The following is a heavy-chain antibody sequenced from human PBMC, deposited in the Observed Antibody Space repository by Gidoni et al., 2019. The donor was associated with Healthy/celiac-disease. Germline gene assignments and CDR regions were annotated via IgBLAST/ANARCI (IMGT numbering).Heavy chain of an antibody. CDR1: GYTFTSYE. Sequence: QVQLVQSGAEVKKPGASVKVSCKASGYTFTSYELNWVRQATGHGLGWMGWMNPNRCNTGYAQEFQGRVTMTRNTSRSTAYMELSSLRSEDTAVYYCARWGVGATTAFDYWGQGTLVTVSS. CDR3: ARWGVGATTAFDY. J-gene: IGHJ4*02. V-gene: IGHV1-8*01. D-gene: IGHD1-26*01. CDR2: MNPNRCNT.